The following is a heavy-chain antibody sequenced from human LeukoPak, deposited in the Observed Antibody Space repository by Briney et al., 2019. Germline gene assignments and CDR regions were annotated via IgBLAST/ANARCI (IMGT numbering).Heavy chain of an antibody. CDR2: VYYNGLT. CDR1: GGSISPHY. D-gene: IGHD4-17*01. J-gene: IGHJ4*02. CDR3: TRERSTVTFDY. Sequence: SETLSLTCTVSGGSISPHYWTWIRQTPGKGLEWIGYVYYNGLTSYNASLRSRLILSVDTARNQVSLKLTSVTAADAAVYYCTRERSTVTFDYWGQGTLVTVSS. V-gene: IGHV4-59*11.